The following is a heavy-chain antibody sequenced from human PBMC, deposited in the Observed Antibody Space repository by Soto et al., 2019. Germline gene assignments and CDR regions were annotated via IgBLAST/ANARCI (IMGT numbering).Heavy chain of an antibody. D-gene: IGHD3-10*01. J-gene: IGHJ6*02. Sequence: SETLSLTCTVSGGSISSYYWSWIRQPPGKGLEWIGYIYYSGSTNYNPSLKSRVTISVDTSKNQFSLKLSSVAAADTAVYYCASSDMVPTPNYYYYYGMDVWGQGTKVTVSS. V-gene: IGHV4-59*01. CDR2: IYYSGST. CDR1: GGSISSYY. CDR3: ASSDMVPTPNYYYYYGMDV.